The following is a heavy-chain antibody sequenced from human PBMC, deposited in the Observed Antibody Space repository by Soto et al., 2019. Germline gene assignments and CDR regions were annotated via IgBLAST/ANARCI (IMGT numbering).Heavy chain of an antibody. D-gene: IGHD1-26*01. V-gene: IGHV1-69*06. Sequence: QVQLVQSGAEVRKPGSSVRVSCKASGGSFNRHTISWVRQAPGQGLEWMGGIIPIFGTANHAQKFQGRVTMTRDTSINTAYMELSSLTSDDTAFYYCARGVTAGVDYLGQGTLVTVSS. J-gene: IGHJ4*02. CDR2: IIPIFGTA. CDR3: ARGVTAGVDY. CDR1: GGSFNRHT.